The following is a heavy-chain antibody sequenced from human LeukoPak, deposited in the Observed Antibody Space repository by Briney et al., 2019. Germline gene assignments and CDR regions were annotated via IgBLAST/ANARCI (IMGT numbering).Heavy chain of an antibody. V-gene: IGHV3-48*03. J-gene: IGHJ6*04. CDR3: AELGITMIGGV. CDR2: INSSGSTI. D-gene: IGHD3-10*02. Sequence: GGSLRLSCAASGFNFGTYAMNWVRQAPGKGLEWVSYINSSGSTIYYADSVKGRFTISRDNAKNSLYLQMNSLRAEDTAVYYCAELGITMIGGVWGKGTTVTISS. CDR1: GFNFGTYA.